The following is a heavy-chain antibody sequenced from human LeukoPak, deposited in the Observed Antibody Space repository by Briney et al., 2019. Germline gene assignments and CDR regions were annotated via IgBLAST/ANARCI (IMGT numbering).Heavy chain of an antibody. CDR2: IRSQAYGGTT. CDR3: TSTYYDILTGPAGYDY. D-gene: IGHD3-9*01. Sequence: GGSLRLSCAASGFTFSSYSMNWVRQAPGKGLEWVGFIRSQAYGGTTEYAASVKGRFTISRDDSKSIAYLQMNSLKTEDTAVYYCTSTYYDILTGPAGYDYWGQGTLVTVSS. V-gene: IGHV3-49*04. CDR1: GFTFSSYS. J-gene: IGHJ4*02.